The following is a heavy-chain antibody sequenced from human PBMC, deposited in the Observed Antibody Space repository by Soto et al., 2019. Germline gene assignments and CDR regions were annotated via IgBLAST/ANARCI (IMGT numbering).Heavy chain of an antibody. V-gene: IGHV4-34*01. D-gene: IGHD2-2*01. CDR1: GGSFSGYS. CDR2: INHSGST. J-gene: IGHJ5*02. CDR3: ARGYCSSTSCYFFVRGNWFDP. Sequence: QVQLQQWGAGLLKPSETLSLTCAVYGGSFSGYSWSWIRQPPGKGLEWIGEINHSGSTNYNPSLKSRVTISVDTSKNQFSLKLSSVTAADTAVYYCARGYCSSTSCYFFVRGNWFDPWGQGTLVTVSS.